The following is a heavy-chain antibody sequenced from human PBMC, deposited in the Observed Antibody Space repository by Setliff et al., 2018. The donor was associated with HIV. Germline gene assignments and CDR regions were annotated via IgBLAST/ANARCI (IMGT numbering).Heavy chain of an antibody. V-gene: IGHV3-21*01. Sequence: GGSLRLSCAASGFTFSNYSMNWVRQTPGKGLEWVSSISASATYIYYADSVKGRFTISRDNAKNSLYLQMNSLRVEDTAVYYCARNPHSSSWFYSYYYMDVWAKGTTVTVSS. CDR3: ARNPHSSSWFYSYYYMDV. CDR2: ISASATYI. J-gene: IGHJ6*03. D-gene: IGHD6-13*01. CDR1: GFTFSNYS.